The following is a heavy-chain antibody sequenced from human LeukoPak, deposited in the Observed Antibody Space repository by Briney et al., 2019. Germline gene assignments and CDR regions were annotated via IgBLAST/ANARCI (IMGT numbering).Heavy chain of an antibody. D-gene: IGHD3-3*01. CDR3: ARDRQGVAEY. CDR1: GGSISSSSYY. CDR2: IYYSGST. J-gene: IGHJ4*02. Sequence: PSETLSLACTVSGGSISSSSYYWGWIRQPPGKGLEWIGSIYYSGSTYYNPSLESRVTISVDTSKNQFSLKLSSVTAADTAVYYCARDRQGVAEYWGQGTLVTVSS. V-gene: IGHV4-39*07.